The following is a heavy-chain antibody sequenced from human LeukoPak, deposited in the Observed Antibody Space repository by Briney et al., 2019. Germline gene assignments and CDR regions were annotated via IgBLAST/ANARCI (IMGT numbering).Heavy chain of an antibody. CDR1: GYTLTELS. Sequence: ASVKVSCKVSGYTLTELSMHWVRQAPGKGLEWMGGFDPEDGETIYAQKFQGRVTMTEDTSTDTAYMELSSLRSEDTAVYYCATGLIGYCSSTSCYFIYWGQGTLVTASS. J-gene: IGHJ4*02. CDR3: ATGLIGYCSSTSCYFIY. D-gene: IGHD2-2*01. CDR2: FDPEDGET. V-gene: IGHV1-24*01.